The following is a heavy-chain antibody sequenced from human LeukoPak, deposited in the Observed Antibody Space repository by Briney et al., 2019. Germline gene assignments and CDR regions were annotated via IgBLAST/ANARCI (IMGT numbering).Heavy chain of an antibody. V-gene: IGHV3-21*01. CDR2: ISSSSSYI. Sequence: PEGSLRLSCAASGFTFSSYSMNWVRQAPGKGLEWVSSISSSSSYIYYADSVKGRFTISRDNAKNSLYLQMNSLRAEDTAVYYCARDGKTYYYDSSGYYYYGMDVWGQGTTVTVSS. CDR3: ARDGKTYYYDSSGYYYYGMDV. D-gene: IGHD3-22*01. J-gene: IGHJ6*02. CDR1: GFTFSSYS.